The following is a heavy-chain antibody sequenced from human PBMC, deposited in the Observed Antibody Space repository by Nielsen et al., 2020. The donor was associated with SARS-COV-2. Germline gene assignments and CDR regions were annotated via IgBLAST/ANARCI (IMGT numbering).Heavy chain of an antibody. CDR3: ARRADYYDSSAYYY. CDR2: MNPNSGNT. Sequence: SVNVSCKASGYTFTSYDINWVRQATGQGLEWMGWMNPNSGNTGYAQKFKGRVTMTRDTSISTAYMELSSLTSEDTAVYYCARRADYYDSSAYYYWGQGILVTVSS. D-gene: IGHD3-22*01. CDR1: GYTFTSYD. V-gene: IGHV1-8*01. J-gene: IGHJ4*02.